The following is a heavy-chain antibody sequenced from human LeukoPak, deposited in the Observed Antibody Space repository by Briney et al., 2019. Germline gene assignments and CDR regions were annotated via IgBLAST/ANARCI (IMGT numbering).Heavy chain of an antibody. Sequence: GRSLRLSCAASGFTFSSYAMHWVRQAPGKGLEWVAVISYDGSNKYYADSVKGRFTISRDNSKNTLYLQMNSLRAEDTAVYYCAREEGYNWNYFDYWGQGTLVTVSS. CDR1: GFTFSSYA. V-gene: IGHV3-30*01. D-gene: IGHD1-20*01. J-gene: IGHJ4*02. CDR2: ISYDGSNK. CDR3: AREEGYNWNYFDY.